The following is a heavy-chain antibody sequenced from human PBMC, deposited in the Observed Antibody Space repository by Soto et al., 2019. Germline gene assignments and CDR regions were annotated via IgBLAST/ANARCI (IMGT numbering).Heavy chain of an antibody. CDR3: AREPGYDFWSGLVQGGVPTSTWFDP. Sequence: GGSLRLSCAASGFTFSSYSMNWVRQAPGKGLEWVSSISSSSSYIYYADSVKGRFTISRDNAKNSLYLQMNSLRAEDTVVYYCAREPGYDFWSGLVQGGVPTSTWFDPWGQGTLVTVSS. D-gene: IGHD3-3*01. CDR1: GFTFSSYS. CDR2: ISSSSSYI. V-gene: IGHV3-21*01. J-gene: IGHJ5*02.